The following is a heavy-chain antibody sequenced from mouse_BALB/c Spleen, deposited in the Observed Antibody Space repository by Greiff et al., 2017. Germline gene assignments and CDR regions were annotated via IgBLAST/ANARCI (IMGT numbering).Heavy chain of an antibody. CDR3: ARSYYGYGSWFAY. V-gene: IGHV1-9*01. D-gene: IGHD2-2*01. Sequence: VQLQQSGAELMKPGASVKISCKATGYTFSSYWIEWVKQRPGHGLEWIGEILPGSGSTNYNEKFKGKATFTADTSSNTAYMQLSSLTSEDSAVYDCARSYYGYGSWFAYWGQGTLVTVSA. CDR1: GYTFSSYW. J-gene: IGHJ3*01. CDR2: ILPGSGST.